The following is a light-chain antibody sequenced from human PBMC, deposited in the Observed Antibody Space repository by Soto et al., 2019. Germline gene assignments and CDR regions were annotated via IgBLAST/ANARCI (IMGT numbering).Light chain of an antibody. J-gene: IGKJ1*01. CDR1: QSVSSNQ. V-gene: IGKV3-20*01. CDR3: QQHGSSPPLT. CDR2: GAS. Sequence: EILLTQSPGTLSLSPGERDTHSCQASQSVSSNQLAWYQQKPGQAPSLLIYGASSRATGIPDRFSGSGSGTDFTLTIRRLEPEDFAVYYCQQHGSSPPLTVGQGNKVDIK.